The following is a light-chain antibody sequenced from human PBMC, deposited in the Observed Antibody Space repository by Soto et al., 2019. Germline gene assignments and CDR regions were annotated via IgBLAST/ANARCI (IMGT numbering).Light chain of an antibody. CDR1: SSDVGSYNL. CDR3: CSYARSNTLV. CDR2: EVT. V-gene: IGLV2-23*02. J-gene: IGLJ3*02. Sequence: QSVLTQPASVSGSPGQSITISCTGTSSDVGSYNLVSWYQQHPGTAPKLMIYEVTKRPSGVSNRFSGSKSGNTASLTISGLQAEDEADYYCCSYARSNTLVFGGGTQLTVL.